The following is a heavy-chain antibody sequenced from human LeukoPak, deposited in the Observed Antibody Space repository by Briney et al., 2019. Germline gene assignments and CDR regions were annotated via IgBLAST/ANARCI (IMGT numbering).Heavy chain of an antibody. CDR1: GGTFSSYA. V-gene: IGHV1-69*05. D-gene: IGHD1-14*01. J-gene: IGHJ5*02. CDR2: IIPIFGTA. CDR3: ARLNNHYYHAWFDP. Sequence: ASVKVSCKASGGTFSSYAISWVRQAPGQGLEWMGGIIPIFGTANCAQKFQGRVTITTDESTSTAYMELSSLRSEDTAVYYCARLNNHYYHAWFDPWGQGTLVTVAS.